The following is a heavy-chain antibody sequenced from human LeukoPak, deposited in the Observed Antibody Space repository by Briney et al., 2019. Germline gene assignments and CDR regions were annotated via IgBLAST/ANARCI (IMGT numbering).Heavy chain of an antibody. Sequence: SETLSLTCTVSGGSISSYYWSWIRQPPGKGLEWIGYIYYSGSTNYNPSLKSRVTISVDTSKNQFSLKLSSVAAADTAVYYCAGGSYYYYYMDVWGKGTTVTVSS. V-gene: IGHV4-59*08. CDR3: AGGSYYYYYMDV. CDR1: GGSISSYY. CDR2: IYYSGST. J-gene: IGHJ6*03.